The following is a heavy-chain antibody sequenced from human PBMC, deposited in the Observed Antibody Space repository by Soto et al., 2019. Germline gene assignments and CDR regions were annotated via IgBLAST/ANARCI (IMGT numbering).Heavy chain of an antibody. CDR3: AVYCRGNCYYAFDI. CDR2: IDTGGTTM. CDR1: GFTFSNST. Sequence: EVPLVESGGGLVQPGGSLRLSCAASGFTFSNSTMTWVRQAPGKGLEWLSYIDTGGTTMYYADSVKGRFTISRDNAKNSLYLQMDSLRDEDTAVYYCAVYCRGNCYYAFDIWGQGTMVTVSS. J-gene: IGHJ3*02. D-gene: IGHD2-21*02. V-gene: IGHV3-48*02.